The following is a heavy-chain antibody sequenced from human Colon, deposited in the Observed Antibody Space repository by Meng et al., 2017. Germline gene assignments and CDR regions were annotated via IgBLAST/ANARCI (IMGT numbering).Heavy chain of an antibody. CDR2: ISYGGDAT. D-gene: IGHD5-12*01. CDR3: AKDREVATITYYGLDV. CDR1: GFMFSAYA. Sequence: GESLKISCAASGFMFSAYAMTWVRQAPGKGLEWVSSISYGGDATYYADSVKGRFTISRDNSKNTVYLQMHSLRADDTAVYYCAKDREVATITYYGLDVWGEGTTVTVS. J-gene: IGHJ6*02. V-gene: IGHV3-23*01.